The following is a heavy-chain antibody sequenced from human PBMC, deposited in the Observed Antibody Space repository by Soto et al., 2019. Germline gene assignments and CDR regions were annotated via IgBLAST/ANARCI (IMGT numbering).Heavy chain of an antibody. CDR2: INAGNGNT. Sequence: ASVKVSCKASGYTFTSYAMHWVRQAPGQRLEWMGWINAGNGNTKYSQKFQGRVTITRDTSASTAYMELSSLRSEDTAVYSCATQIDYGDATFDYWGQGTLVTVSS. CDR1: GYTFTSYA. CDR3: ATQIDYGDATFDY. V-gene: IGHV1-3*01. J-gene: IGHJ4*02. D-gene: IGHD4-17*01.